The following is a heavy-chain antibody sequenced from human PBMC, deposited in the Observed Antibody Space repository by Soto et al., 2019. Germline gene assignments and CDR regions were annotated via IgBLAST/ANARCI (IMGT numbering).Heavy chain of an antibody. Sequence: ASVKVSCKASGYTFTGYYMHWVRQAPGQRLEWMGWINPNSGGTNYAQKFQGWVTMTRDTSISTAYMELSRLRSDDTAVYYCARDLGTVTTRYYYYGMDVWGQGTTVTVSS. V-gene: IGHV1-2*04. CDR3: ARDLGTVTTRYYYYGMDV. CDR2: INPNSGGT. CDR1: GYTFTGYY. J-gene: IGHJ6*02. D-gene: IGHD4-17*01.